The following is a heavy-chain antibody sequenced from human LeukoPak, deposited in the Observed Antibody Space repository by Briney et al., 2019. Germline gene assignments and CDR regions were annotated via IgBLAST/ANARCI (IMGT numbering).Heavy chain of an antibody. CDR1: GYTFTSYD. J-gene: IGHJ5*02. Sequence: AASVKVSCKASGYTFTSYDINWVRQATGQGLEWMGWMNPNSGGTNYAQKFQGRVTMTRDTSISTAYMELSRLRSDDTAVYYCARDEVDTAMVQDSWNWFDPWGQGTLVTVSS. CDR3: ARDEVDTAMVQDSWNWFDP. V-gene: IGHV1-2*02. CDR2: MNPNSGGT. D-gene: IGHD5-18*01.